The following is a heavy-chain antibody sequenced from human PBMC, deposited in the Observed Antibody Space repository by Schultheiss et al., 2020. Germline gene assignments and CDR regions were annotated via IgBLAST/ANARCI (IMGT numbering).Heavy chain of an antibody. CDR3: AKDRQIGAAMYCFDQ. D-gene: IGHD6-13*01. V-gene: IGHV3-21*01. CDR2: ISSSSSYI. Sequence: GGSLRLSGAASGFTVSSNYMSWVRQAPGKGLEWVSSISSSSSYIYYADSVKGRFTISRDNSKNTLYLQVNSLRPEDTAVYYCAKDRQIGAAMYCFDQWGQGTLVTVSS. CDR1: GFTVSSNY. J-gene: IGHJ4*02.